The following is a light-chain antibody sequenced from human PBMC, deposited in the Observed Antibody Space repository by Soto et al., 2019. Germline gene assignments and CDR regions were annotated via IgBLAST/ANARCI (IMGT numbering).Light chain of an antibody. J-gene: IGKJ1*01. V-gene: IGKV3-20*01. Sequence: VWSQSPGTLSLSQGERATLSCRASQSVSSSYLAWYQQKPGQAPRLLIYGASSRATGIPDRFSGSGSGTDFTLTISRLEPEDFAVYYCQQYGSSPWTFGQGSKVDIK. CDR1: QSVSSSY. CDR3: QQYGSSPWT. CDR2: GAS.